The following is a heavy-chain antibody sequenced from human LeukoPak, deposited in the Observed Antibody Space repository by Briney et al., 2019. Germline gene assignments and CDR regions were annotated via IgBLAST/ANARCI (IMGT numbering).Heavy chain of an antibody. CDR2: IYYSGST. D-gene: IGHD2/OR15-2a*01. CDR1: GGSISSGGYY. Sequence: SETLSLTCTVSGGSISSGGYYWSWIRQHPGKGLEWIGYIYYSGSTYYNPSLKSRVTISVDTSKNQFSLKLSSVTAADTAVYYCARDTPGTLSLDYWGQGTLVTVPS. V-gene: IGHV4-31*03. J-gene: IGHJ4*02. CDR3: ARDTPGTLSLDY.